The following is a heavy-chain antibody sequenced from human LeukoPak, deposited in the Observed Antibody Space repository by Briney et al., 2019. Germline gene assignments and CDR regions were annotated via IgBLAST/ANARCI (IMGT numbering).Heavy chain of an antibody. CDR1: GYTFTSYD. D-gene: IGHD3-3*01. J-gene: IGHJ5*02. Sequence: SVKVSCKASGYTFTSYDINWLRQPTGQGLEWMGWMNLNSGNTGYAQKFQGRVTMTRNTSVSTAYMELSSLRSEDTAVYYCARVPIFGVVIRSCWFDPWGQGTLVTVSS. CDR3: ARVPIFGVVIRSCWFDP. V-gene: IGHV1-8*01. CDR2: MNLNSGNT.